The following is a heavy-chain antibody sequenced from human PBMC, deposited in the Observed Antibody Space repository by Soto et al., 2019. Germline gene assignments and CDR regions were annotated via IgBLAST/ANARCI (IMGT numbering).Heavy chain of an antibody. CDR2: IYDSGSN. D-gene: IGHD2-8*01. V-gene: IGHV4-30-4*01. J-gene: IGHJ5*02. CDR3: ARDNGVGP. Sequence: QVQLQESGPGLVKPSQTLSLTCTVSGGSISSGDYYWSWIRQPPGKGLEWIGYIYDSGSNYYNSSLKSRVNIPLDTSKNQFSRKLTSVTAADTAVYYCARDNGVGPWGQGTLVTVSS. CDR1: GGSISSGDYY.